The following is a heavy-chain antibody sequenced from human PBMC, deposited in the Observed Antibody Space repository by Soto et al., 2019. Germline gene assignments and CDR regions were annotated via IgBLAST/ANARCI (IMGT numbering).Heavy chain of an antibody. CDR1: GFTFSTYA. CDR2: ISGSGGNT. D-gene: IGHD3-3*01. Sequence: GGSLRLSCVASGFTFSTYAMSWVRQAPGKGLEWVSVISGSGGNTYYADSVKGRFTISRDNSKNTLYLQMNSLRADDTALYYCAKGAANTIFGVDSLSDYWGQGTLVTVSS. J-gene: IGHJ4*02. CDR3: AKGAANTIFGVDSLSDY. V-gene: IGHV3-23*01.